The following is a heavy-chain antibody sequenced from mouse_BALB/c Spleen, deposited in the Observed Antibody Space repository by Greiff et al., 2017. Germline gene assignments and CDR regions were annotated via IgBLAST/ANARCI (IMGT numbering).Heavy chain of an antibody. CDR3: ARYEYGNRYYYAMDY. Sequence: EVQLQQSGPSLVKPSQTLSLTCSVTGDSITSGYWNWIRKFPGNKLEYMGYISYSGSTYYNPSLKSRISITRDTSKNQYYLQLNSVTTEDTATYYCARYEYGNRYYYAMDYGGQGTSVTVAA. J-gene: IGHJ4*01. CDR2: ISYSGST. V-gene: IGHV3-8*02. CDR1: GDSITSGY. D-gene: IGHD2-10*02.